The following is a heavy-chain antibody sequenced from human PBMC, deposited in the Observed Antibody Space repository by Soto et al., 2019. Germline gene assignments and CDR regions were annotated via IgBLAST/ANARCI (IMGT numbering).Heavy chain of an antibody. V-gene: IGHV3-23*01. CDR3: AKTAHYYGSGSYHRATKTKFQTYYFDY. CDR1: GFTFSSYA. Sequence: GGSLILSCAASGFTFSSYAMSWVRKAPGKGLEWVSAITGSGGSTYYADSVKGRFTISRDNSKNTLYLQMNSLRAEDTAVYYCAKTAHYYGSGSYHRATKTKFQTYYFDYWGQGTLVTVSS. CDR2: ITGSGGST. J-gene: IGHJ4*02. D-gene: IGHD3-10*01.